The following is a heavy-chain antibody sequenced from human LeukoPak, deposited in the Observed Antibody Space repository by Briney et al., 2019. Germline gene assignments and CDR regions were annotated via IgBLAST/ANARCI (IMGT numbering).Heavy chain of an antibody. CDR1: GYTFTSYG. J-gene: IGHJ4*02. D-gene: IGHD5-18*01. CDR2: ISAYNGNT. CDR3: ARVSQEYSYGYYQWDY. V-gene: IGHV1-18*01. Sequence: ASVKVSCKASGYTFTSYGISWVRQAPGQGLEWMGWISAYNGNTNYAQKLQDRVTMTTDTSTSTAYMELRSLRSDDTAVYYCARVSQEYSYGYYQWDYWGQGTLVTVCS.